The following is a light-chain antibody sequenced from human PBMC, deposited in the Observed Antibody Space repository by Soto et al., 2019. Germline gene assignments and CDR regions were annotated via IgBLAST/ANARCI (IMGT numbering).Light chain of an antibody. V-gene: IGLV2-11*01. CDR2: DVS. CDR3: CSYAGDLAL. J-gene: IGLJ2*01. CDR1: SSDVGGYDF. Sequence: QSVLTQPRPVSGSPGQSVTISCTGTSSDVGGYDFVSWYQQHPGKAPKLMISDVSKRPSGVPDRFSGSKSGNTASLTISGLQAEDEADYYCCSYAGDLALFGGGTKVTGL.